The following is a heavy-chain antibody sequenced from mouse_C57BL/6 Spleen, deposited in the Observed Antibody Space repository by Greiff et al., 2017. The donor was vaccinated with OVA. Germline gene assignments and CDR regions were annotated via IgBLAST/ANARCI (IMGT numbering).Heavy chain of an antibody. CDR2: IYPGSGST. V-gene: IGHV1-55*01. CDR1: GYTFTSYW. Sequence: QVQLQQPGAELVKPGASVKMSCKASGYTFTSYWITWVKQWPGQGLEWIGDIYPGSGSTNYNETFMSKATLTVDTSSSTAYMQLSSLTAEDSAVYYCARCVFDYWGQGTTLTVSS. CDR3: ARCVFDY. J-gene: IGHJ2*01.